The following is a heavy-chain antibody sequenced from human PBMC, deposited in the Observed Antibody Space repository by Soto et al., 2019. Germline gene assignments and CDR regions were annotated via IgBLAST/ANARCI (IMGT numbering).Heavy chain of an antibody. CDR2: IIPIFGTA. D-gene: IGHD6-6*01. J-gene: IGHJ6*02. V-gene: IGHV1-69*13. Sequence: SVKVCCKASGGTFSSYAISWVRQAPGQGLEWMGGIIPIFGTANYAQKFQGRVTITADESTSTAYMELSSLRSEDTAVYYCARTRESIAAYRRQLGDLYYYYGMDVWGQGTTVTVSS. CDR3: ARTRESIAAYRRQLGDLYYYYGMDV. CDR1: GGTFSSYA.